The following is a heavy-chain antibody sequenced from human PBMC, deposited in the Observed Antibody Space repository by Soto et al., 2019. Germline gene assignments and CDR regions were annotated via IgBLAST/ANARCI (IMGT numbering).Heavy chain of an antibody. D-gene: IGHD4-17*01. J-gene: IGHJ4*02. CDR3: ASRPFYGDFDY. CDR1: GGSISSGGYY. Sequence: QVQLQESGPGLVKPSQTLSLTCTVSGGSISSGGYYWSWIRQHPGKGMEWIGYIDYSGSTYYTPSLKSRVTISVDTSKHQSSLKLSSVTAADTAVYYCASRPFYGDFDYWGQGTLVTVSS. CDR2: IDYSGST. V-gene: IGHV4-31*03.